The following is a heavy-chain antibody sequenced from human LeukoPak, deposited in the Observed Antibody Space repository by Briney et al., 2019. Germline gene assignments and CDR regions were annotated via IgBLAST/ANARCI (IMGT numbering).Heavy chain of an antibody. D-gene: IGHD3-22*01. Sequence: ASVKVSCKASGYTFTGYYMHWVRQAPGQGLEWMGWTNPNSGGTNYAQKFQGRVTMTRDTSISTAYMELSRLRSDDTAVYYCARDHNAADYDRRDCFGPWGQGTMVTVSS. J-gene: IGHJ5*02. CDR3: ARDHNAADYDRRDCFGP. V-gene: IGHV1-2*02. CDR2: TNPNSGGT. CDR1: GYTFTGYY.